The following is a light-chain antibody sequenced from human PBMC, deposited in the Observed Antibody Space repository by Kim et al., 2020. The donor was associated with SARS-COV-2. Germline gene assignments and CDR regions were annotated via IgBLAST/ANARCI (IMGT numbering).Light chain of an antibody. CDR1: YSNIGRNT. CDR3: AAWDDSLDGYV. V-gene: IGLV1-44*01. CDR2: RND. Sequence: QSVLTQPPSASGTPGQRVTISCSGSYSNIGRNTVNWYQQLPGTAPKLLLFRNDQRPSGVPDRFSGSKSGTSASLAITGLQSEDEADYYCAAWDDSLDGYVFGTGTKVTVL. J-gene: IGLJ1*01.